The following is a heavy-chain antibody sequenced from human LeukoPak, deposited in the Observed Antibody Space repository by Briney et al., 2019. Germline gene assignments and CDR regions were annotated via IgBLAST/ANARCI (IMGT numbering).Heavy chain of an antibody. CDR2: IYYSGST. J-gene: IGHJ6*03. CDR1: GGSISSSSYY. Sequence: SETLSLTCTVSGGSISSSSYYWGWIRQPPGKGLEWIGSIYYSGSTYYNPSLKSRVTISVDTSKNQFSLKLSSVTAADTAVYYCARVFFDSSGWYKFYYYYMDVWGKGTTVTISS. CDR3: ARVFFDSSGWYKFYYYYMDV. V-gene: IGHV4-39*01. D-gene: IGHD6-19*01.